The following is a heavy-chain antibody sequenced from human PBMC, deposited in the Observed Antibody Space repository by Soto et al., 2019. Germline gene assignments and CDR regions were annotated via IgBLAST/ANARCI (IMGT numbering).Heavy chain of an antibody. Sequence: ASVKVSCKASGYTFTSYAMHWVRQAPGQRLEWMGWINAGNGNTKYSQKFQGRVTITRYTSASTAYMELSSLRSEDTAVYYCASAYCISSSCPPYYGMDVWGQGTTVTVSS. CDR2: INAGNGNT. D-gene: IGHD2-2*01. J-gene: IGHJ6*02. CDR1: GYTFTSYA. V-gene: IGHV1-3*01. CDR3: ASAYCISSSCPPYYGMDV.